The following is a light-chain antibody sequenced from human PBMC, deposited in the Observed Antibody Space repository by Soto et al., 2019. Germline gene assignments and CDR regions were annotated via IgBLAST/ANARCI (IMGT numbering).Light chain of an antibody. CDR2: EDK. J-gene: IGLJ2*01. CDR3: QSYDGNIQV. CDR1: SGNIASNF. Sequence: NFMLTQPHAVSESPGKTVTISCTRSSGNIASNFVQWFQQRPGSSPTTVIYEDKQRPSEVPDRFSGSIDRSSNSASLTIPGMKTDGVADYYRQSYDGNIQVFGGGTKLTVL. V-gene: IGLV6-57*01.